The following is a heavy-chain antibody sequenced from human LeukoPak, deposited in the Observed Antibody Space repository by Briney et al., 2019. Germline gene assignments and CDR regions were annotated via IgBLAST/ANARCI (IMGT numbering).Heavy chain of an antibody. CDR1: GFTFSSYA. CDR2: ISGSGGST. J-gene: IGHJ1*01. V-gene: IGHV3-23*01. Sequence: PGGSLRLSCAASGFTFSSYAMSWVRQAPGKGLEWVSAISGSGGSTYYADSVKGRFTISRDNAKNTLYLQMNSLRAEDTAVYYCASALVVPAARSQHWGQGTLVTVSS. CDR3: ASALVVPAARSQH. D-gene: IGHD2-2*01.